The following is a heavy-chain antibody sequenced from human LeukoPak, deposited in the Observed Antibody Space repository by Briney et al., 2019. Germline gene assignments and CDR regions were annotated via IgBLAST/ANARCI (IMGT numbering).Heavy chain of an antibody. D-gene: IGHD1/OR15-1a*01. CDR2: INGDGSDT. Sequence: PGGSLRLSRAASGFTFSGYWMHWARQSPGKGLVWVSCINGDGSDTRYADSVKGRFTISRDNAKNTLYLQMNSLRVEDTAVYYCARDPRNKGFDPWGQGTLVTVSS. CDR1: GFTFSGYW. J-gene: IGHJ5*02. CDR3: ARDPRNKGFDP. V-gene: IGHV3-74*01.